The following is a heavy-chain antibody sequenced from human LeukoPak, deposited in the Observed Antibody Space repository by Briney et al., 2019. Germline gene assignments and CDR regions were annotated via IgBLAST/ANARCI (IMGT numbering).Heavy chain of an antibody. CDR2: ISPHNGNT. Sequence: GASVKVSCKASGYTFSSYGISGVRQAPGEGREWVGWISPHNGNTNYAPKLQGRVTMTTDTSTSTAYMELRSLRSDDTAVYYCARDLADYYDSSGYYYPPEYFDYWGQGTLVTVSS. CDR1: GYTFSSYG. D-gene: IGHD3-22*01. CDR3: ARDLADYYDSSGYYYPPEYFDY. J-gene: IGHJ4*02. V-gene: IGHV1-18*01.